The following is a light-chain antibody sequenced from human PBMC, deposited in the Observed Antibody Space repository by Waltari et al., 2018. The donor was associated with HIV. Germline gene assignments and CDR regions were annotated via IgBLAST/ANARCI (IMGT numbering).Light chain of an antibody. CDR2: KDT. J-gene: IGLJ2*01. CDR1: ALPKQY. V-gene: IGLV3-25*03. CDR3: QSADTSGTYVI. Sequence: ELTQPPSVSVSPGQTARNSCSGEALPKQYAYWYQQKPGQAPVLLIYKDTERPSGIPERFSGSSSGTTVALTISAVQAEDEADYYCQSADTSGTYVIFGGGTKLTVL.